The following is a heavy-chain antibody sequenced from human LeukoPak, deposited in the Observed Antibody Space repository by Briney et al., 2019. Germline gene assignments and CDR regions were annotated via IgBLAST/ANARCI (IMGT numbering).Heavy chain of an antibody. CDR2: IYYSGST. CDR3: AREHGGSYYGWFDP. D-gene: IGHD1-26*01. CDR1: GGSISSSSYY. V-gene: IGHV4-39*07. J-gene: IGHJ5*02. Sequence: SETLSLTCTVSGGSISSSSYYWGWIRQPPGKGLEWIGSIYYSGSTYYNPSLKSRVTISVDTSKNQFSLKLSSVTAADTAVYYCAREHGGSYYGWFDPWGQGTLVTVSS.